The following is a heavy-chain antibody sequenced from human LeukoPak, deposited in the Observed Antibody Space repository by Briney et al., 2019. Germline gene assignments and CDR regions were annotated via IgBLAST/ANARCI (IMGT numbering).Heavy chain of an antibody. J-gene: IGHJ3*02. CDR1: GYTFTNYG. Sequence: ATVKVSFKASGYTFTNYGISWVRQAPGQGLEWMGWISAYNGNTNYAQKLQGRVTMTTDTSTSTAYMELRSLRSDDTAVYYCARGHHDYGDHDAFDIWGQGTMVTVSS. V-gene: IGHV1-18*01. CDR2: ISAYNGNT. CDR3: ARGHHDYGDHDAFDI. D-gene: IGHD4-17*01.